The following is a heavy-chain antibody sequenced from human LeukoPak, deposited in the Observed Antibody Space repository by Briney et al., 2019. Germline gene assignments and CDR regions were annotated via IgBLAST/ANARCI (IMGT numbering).Heavy chain of an antibody. CDR2: INWNGGST. J-gene: IGHJ4*02. CDR1: GFTFDDYG. D-gene: IGHD2-2*01. Sequence: TGGSLRLSCAASGFTFDDYGMGWVRQARGKGLEWVSGINWNGGSTGYADSVKGRFTISRDNAKNSLYLQMNSLRAEDTALYYCARGIYCSSTSWYFRDLDTFDYWGQGTLVTVSS. V-gene: IGHV3-20*04. CDR3: ARGIYCSSTSWYFRDLDTFDY.